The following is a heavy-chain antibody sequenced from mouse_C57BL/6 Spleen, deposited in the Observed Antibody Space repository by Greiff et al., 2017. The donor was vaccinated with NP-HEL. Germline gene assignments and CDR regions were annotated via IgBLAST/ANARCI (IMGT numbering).Heavy chain of an antibody. CDR2: ISSGSSTI. CDR3: ARRTSNHVVDY. Sequence: EVMLVESGGGLVKPGGSLKLSCAASGFTFSDYGMHWVRQAPEKGLEWVAYISSGSSTIYYADTVKGRFTISRDNAKNTLFLQMTSLRSEDTAMYYCARRTSNHVVDYWGQGTSVTVSS. D-gene: IGHD2-5*01. V-gene: IGHV5-17*01. J-gene: IGHJ4*01. CDR1: GFTFSDYG.